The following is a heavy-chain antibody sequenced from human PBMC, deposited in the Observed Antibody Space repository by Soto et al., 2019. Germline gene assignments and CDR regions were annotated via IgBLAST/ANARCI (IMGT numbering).Heavy chain of an antibody. D-gene: IGHD3-16*01. V-gene: IGHV1-18*01. CDR1: GYSFTRYG. J-gene: IGHJ6*02. Sequence: QVQLVQSRAEVKNPGASVKVSCKASGYSFTRYGIAWARQAPGQGLEWMGWINTYNGNTNYAQNLQGRVTLTTDTSTSTAYMELTSLRSNDTAIYYCAMVDVYVTPSPQDVWGQETTVIVSS. CDR2: INTYNGNT. CDR3: AMVDVYVTPSPQDV.